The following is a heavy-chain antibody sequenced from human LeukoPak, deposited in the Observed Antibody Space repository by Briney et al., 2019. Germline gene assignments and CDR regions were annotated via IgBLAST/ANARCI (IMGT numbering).Heavy chain of an antibody. CDR3: ARYSCTNGVCRFDY. Sequence: SETLSLTCTVSGGSISSSSYYWSWIRQHPGKGLEWIGYIYYSGSTYYNPSLKSRVTISVDTSKNQFSLKLSSVTAADTAVYYCARYSCTNGVCRFDYWGQGTLVTVSS. D-gene: IGHD2-8*01. CDR1: GGSISSSSYY. J-gene: IGHJ4*02. V-gene: IGHV4-31*03. CDR2: IYYSGST.